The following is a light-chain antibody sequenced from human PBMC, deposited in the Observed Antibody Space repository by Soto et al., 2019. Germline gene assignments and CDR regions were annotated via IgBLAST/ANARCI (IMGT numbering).Light chain of an antibody. Sequence: QSALTQPASVSGSPGQSITISCTGTSSDVGGYNYVSWYQQHPGKAPKLMIYDVSNRPSGVSNRFSGSKSGNTASLTISGLQAEDEADYYCSSYTSSSTFYDVFGTGTKLTVL. CDR1: SSDVGGYNY. CDR2: DVS. V-gene: IGLV2-14*01. CDR3: SSYTSSSTFYDV. J-gene: IGLJ1*01.